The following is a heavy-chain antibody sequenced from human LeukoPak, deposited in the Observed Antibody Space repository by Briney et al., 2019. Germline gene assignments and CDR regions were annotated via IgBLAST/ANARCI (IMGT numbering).Heavy chain of an antibody. J-gene: IGHJ4*02. Sequence: GASVKVSCKASGYTFTSYGISWVRQAPGQGLEWMGWISAYNGNTNYAQKFQGRVTMTEDTSTDTAYMELSSLRSEDTAVYYCATPRPNGWQLSFDYWGQGALVTVSS. CDR1: GYTFTSYG. D-gene: IGHD4-23*01. V-gene: IGHV1-18*01. CDR2: ISAYNGNT. CDR3: ATPRPNGWQLSFDY.